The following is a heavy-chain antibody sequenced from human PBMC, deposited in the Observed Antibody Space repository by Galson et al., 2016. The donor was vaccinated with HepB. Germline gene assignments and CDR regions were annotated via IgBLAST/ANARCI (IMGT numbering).Heavy chain of an antibody. D-gene: IGHD3-10*01. CDR2: IIPGFVKA. J-gene: IGHJ6*02. V-gene: IGHV1-69*13. CDR3: STSTLRSYYYYGMAV. CDR1: GGIFRSCA. Sequence: SVKVSCKASGGIFRSCAISWVRQAPGQGLEWMGGIIPGFVKANYAQKFQDRVTITADESTSTAHMELSSLRSEDTAVYYCSTSTLRSYYYYGMAVWGQGTTVTVSS.